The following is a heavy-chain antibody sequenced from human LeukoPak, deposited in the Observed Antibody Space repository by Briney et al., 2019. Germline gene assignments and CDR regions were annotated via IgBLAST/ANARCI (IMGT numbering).Heavy chain of an antibody. Sequence: SETLSLTCTVSGGSISSYYWSWIRQPPGKGLEWIGYIYYSGSTNYNPSLKSRVTISVDTAKNQFSLKLSSVTAADTAVYYCARVRGYCSSTSCYSYYMDVWGKGTTVTISS. CDR3: ARVRGYCSSTSCYSYYMDV. V-gene: IGHV4-59*01. D-gene: IGHD2-2*02. CDR2: IYYSGST. CDR1: GGSISSYY. J-gene: IGHJ6*03.